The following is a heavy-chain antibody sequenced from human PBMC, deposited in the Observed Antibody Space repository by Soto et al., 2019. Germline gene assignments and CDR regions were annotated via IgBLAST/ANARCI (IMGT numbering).Heavy chain of an antibody. CDR3: ARYTRYRSSWPRFYYYMDV. Sequence: SETLSLTCTVSGGSISSYYWSWIRQPPGKGLEWIGYIYYSGSTNYNPSLKSRVTISVDTSKNQFSLKLSSVTAADTAVYYCARYTRYRSSWPRFYYYMDVWGKGTTVTVSS. CDR2: IYYSGST. V-gene: IGHV4-59*01. CDR1: GGSISSYY. J-gene: IGHJ6*03. D-gene: IGHD6-13*01.